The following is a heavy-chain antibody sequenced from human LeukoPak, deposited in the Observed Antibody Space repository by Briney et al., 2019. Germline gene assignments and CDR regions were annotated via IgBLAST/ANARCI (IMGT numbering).Heavy chain of an antibody. D-gene: IGHD4-17*01. V-gene: IGHV3-15*07. Sequence: GGSLRLSCAASGFTFSNAWMNWVRQAPGKGLEWVGRIKSKTDGGTTDYAAPVKGRFTISRDDSKNTLYLQMNSLKTEDTAVYYCTSDFFLTTVTTEFDYWGQGTLVTVSS. CDR2: IKSKTDGGTT. J-gene: IGHJ4*02. CDR3: TSDFFLTTVTTEFDY. CDR1: GFTFSNAW.